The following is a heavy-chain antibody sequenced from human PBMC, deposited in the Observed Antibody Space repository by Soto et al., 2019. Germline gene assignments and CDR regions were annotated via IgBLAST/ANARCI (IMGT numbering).Heavy chain of an antibody. CDR2: IYWNDDK. CDR3: AHKNGYSYGSYYFDY. V-gene: IGHV2-5*01. CDR1: GFSLSTSGVG. Sequence: SGPTLVNPTQTLTLTCTFSGFSLSTSGVGVGWIRQPPGKALEWLALIYWNDDKRHSPSLKSRLTITKDTSKNQVVLTMTNMDPVDTATYYCAHKNGYSYGSYYFDYWGQGTLVTVSS. J-gene: IGHJ4*02. D-gene: IGHD5-18*01.